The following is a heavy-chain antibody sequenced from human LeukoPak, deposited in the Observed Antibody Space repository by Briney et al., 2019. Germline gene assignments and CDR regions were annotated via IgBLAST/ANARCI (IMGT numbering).Heavy chain of an antibody. CDR3: AKAGGYRIYNWFDT. J-gene: IGHJ5*02. D-gene: IGHD2-8*02. V-gene: IGHV3-23*01. Sequence: GGSLRLSCAASGFTFSNYAMGWVRQAPGKGLEWVSAISGSSGSTYHADSVKGRFTISRDNSKNTVYLQMNSLRAGDTAVYYCAKAGGYRIYNWFDTWGQGTLVTVSS. CDR2: ISGSSGST. CDR1: GFTFSNYA.